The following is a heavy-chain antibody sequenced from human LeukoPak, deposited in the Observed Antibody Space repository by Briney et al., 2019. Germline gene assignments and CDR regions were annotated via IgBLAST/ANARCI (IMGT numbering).Heavy chain of an antibody. V-gene: IGHV1-69*04. J-gene: IGHJ4*02. Sequence: SVKVSCKASGGAFSSYAISWVRQAPGQGLEWMGRIIPILGIANYAQKFQGRVTITADKSTSTAYMELSSLRSEDTAVYYCAGDPRYYYGSGSSDFDYWGQGTLVTVSS. CDR2: IIPILGIA. D-gene: IGHD3-10*01. CDR1: GGAFSSYA. CDR3: AGDPRYYYGSGSSDFDY.